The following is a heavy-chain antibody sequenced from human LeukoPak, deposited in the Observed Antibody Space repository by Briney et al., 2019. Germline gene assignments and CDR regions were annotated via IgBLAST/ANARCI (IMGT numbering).Heavy chain of an antibody. V-gene: IGHV4-59*01. D-gene: IGHD6-19*01. CDR1: GGSISSYY. J-gene: IGHJ4*02. CDR2: IYYSGST. Sequence: KPSETLSLTCTFSGGSISSYYWSWIRQPPGKGLEWIGYIYYSGSTNYNPSLKSRVTISVDTSKNQFSLKLSSVTAADTAVYYCARVSSSGWYVVDYWGQGTLVTVSS. CDR3: ARVSSSGWYVVDY.